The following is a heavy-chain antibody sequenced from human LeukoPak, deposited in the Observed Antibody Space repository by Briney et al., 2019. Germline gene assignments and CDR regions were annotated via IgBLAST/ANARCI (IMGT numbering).Heavy chain of an antibody. V-gene: IGHV2-5*01. CDR3: AHRRDYFYESSGYYLYFDY. CDR2: AHWIDDK. J-gene: IGHJ4*02. D-gene: IGHD3-22*01. Sequence: ESGPMQVNSTPTLTLISTYSRFSLRRTGGNLGWIRQPPEKALEWPDVAHWIDDKRYIPSLTYILTINKDTSKNQAVLTTTNLDTVDRAAYYCAHRRDYFYESSGYYLYFDYWGQGTLVTVSS. CDR1: RFSLRRTGGN.